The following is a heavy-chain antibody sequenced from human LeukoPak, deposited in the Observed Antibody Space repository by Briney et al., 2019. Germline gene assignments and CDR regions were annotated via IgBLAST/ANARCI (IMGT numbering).Heavy chain of an antibody. CDR2: ISWNSDST. D-gene: IGHD1-20*01. Sequence: PGGSLRLSCEGSGFTFGDYGVSWVRQAPGKGPEWVAGISWNSDSTGYPDSVKDRFTISRDNAKNSLYLQMNSLRVEDTALYYCARDRRGITGTEWFDPWGQGTLVTVST. CDR3: ARDRRGITGTEWFDP. J-gene: IGHJ5*02. CDR1: GFTFGDYG. V-gene: IGHV3-20*04.